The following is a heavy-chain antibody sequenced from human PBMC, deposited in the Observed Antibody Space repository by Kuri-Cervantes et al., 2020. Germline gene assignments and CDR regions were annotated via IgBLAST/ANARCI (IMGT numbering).Heavy chain of an antibody. CDR1: GFTFDDYA. CDR3: AKGPGGKLDAFDI. J-gene: IGHJ3*02. D-gene: IGHD1-14*01. Sequence: GGSLRLSCVASGFTFDDYAMHWVRQVPGKGLEWVSGISWNSNKIGYADSVKGRFTISRDNAKNSLYLQMNSLRAEDTALYYCAKGPGGKLDAFDIWGQGTMVTVSS. V-gene: IGHV3-9*01. CDR2: ISWNSNKI.